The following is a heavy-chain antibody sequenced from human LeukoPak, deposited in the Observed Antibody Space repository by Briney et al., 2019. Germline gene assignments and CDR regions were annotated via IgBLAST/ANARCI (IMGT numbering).Heavy chain of an antibody. Sequence: EPSETLSLTCAVYGGSFSGYYWSWIRQPPGKGLEWIGEINHSGSTNYNPSLKSRVTISVDTSKYQFSLKLSSVTAADTAVYYCARGAPYSSSWFGYWGQGTLVTVSS. J-gene: IGHJ4*02. CDR3: ARGAPYSSSWFGY. CDR1: GGSFSGYY. V-gene: IGHV4-34*01. CDR2: INHSGST. D-gene: IGHD6-13*01.